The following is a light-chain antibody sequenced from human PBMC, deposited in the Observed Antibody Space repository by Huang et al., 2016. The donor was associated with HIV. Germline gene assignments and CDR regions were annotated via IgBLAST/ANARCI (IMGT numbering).Light chain of an antibody. CDR1: QRIGTW. Sequence: DIQMTQSPSTLSASVGDRVTITCRASQRIGTWLAWYQQKPGEAPKLLIYKASSLESGVPSRFSGRGSGTEFTLTISSLQSDDFATYYCQHYNSYSPTWTFGQGTKVEIK. J-gene: IGKJ1*01. V-gene: IGKV1-5*03. CDR2: KAS. CDR3: QHYNSYSPTWT.